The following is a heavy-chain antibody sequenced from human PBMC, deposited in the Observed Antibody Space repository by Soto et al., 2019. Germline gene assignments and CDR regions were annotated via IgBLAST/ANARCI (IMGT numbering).Heavy chain of an antibody. CDR2: FDPEDGET. V-gene: IGHV1-24*01. D-gene: IGHD3-3*01. CDR3: ATPSGYDFWSGPDAFDI. Sequence: GASVKVSCKVSGYTLTELSMHWMRQAPGKGLEWMGGFDPEDGETIYAQKFQGRVTMTEDTSTDTAYMELSSLRSEDTAVYYCATPSGYDFWSGPDAFDIWGQGTMVTVSS. J-gene: IGHJ3*02. CDR1: GYTLTELS.